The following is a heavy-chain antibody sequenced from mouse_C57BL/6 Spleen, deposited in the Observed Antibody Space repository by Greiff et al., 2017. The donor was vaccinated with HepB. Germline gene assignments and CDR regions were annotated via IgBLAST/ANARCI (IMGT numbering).Heavy chain of an antibody. J-gene: IGHJ1*03. CDR2: IHPENGNT. V-gene: IGHV14-3*01. CDR1: GFNIKNSY. CDR3: ARRAVYRNGGNWYFDD. Sequence: VQLQQSVAELVRPGASVKLSCTASGFNIKNSYMHWVKQRPEQGLEWIGRIHPENGNTKYAAKFQGKATITADTSSNTAYLQLSSLTSEDTAIYYCARRAVYRNGGNWYFDDWGTGTTVTVSS. D-gene: IGHD2-5*01.